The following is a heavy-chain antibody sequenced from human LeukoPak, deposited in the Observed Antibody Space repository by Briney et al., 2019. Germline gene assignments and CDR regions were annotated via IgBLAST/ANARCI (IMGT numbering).Heavy chain of an antibody. CDR1: GFTFSSYG. J-gene: IGHJ4*02. CDR3: ATGAPRTY. V-gene: IGHV3-30*03. D-gene: IGHD1-14*01. Sequence: GGSLRLSCAASGFTFSSYGMHWVRQAPGKGLEWVAVISYDGSNKYYAGSVKGRFTISRDNSKNTLYLQMNSLRAEDTAVYYCATGAPRTYWGQGTLVTVSS. CDR2: ISYDGSNK.